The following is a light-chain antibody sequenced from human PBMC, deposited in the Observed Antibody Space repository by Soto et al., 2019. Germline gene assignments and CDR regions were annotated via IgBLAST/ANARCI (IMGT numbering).Light chain of an antibody. CDR2: DVS. Sequence: QSVLTLPASVSGSPGQSITISCTGTNRDVGAYNYVSWYQQHPGKAPKLLIYDVSNRPSGVSNRFSGSKSGNTASLTISGLQAEDESDYYCSSYTSSSTLVFGTGTKVTVL. CDR3: SSYTSSSTLV. CDR1: NRDVGAYNY. V-gene: IGLV2-14*01. J-gene: IGLJ1*01.